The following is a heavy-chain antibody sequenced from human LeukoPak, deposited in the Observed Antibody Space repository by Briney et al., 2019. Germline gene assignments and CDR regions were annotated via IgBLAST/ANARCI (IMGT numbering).Heavy chain of an antibody. J-gene: IGHJ4*02. CDR1: GFTFSSYA. CDR3: ARSAGRYDILTGSDY. D-gene: IGHD3-9*01. V-gene: IGHV3-23*01. Sequence: GGSLRLSCAASGFTFSSYAMSWVRQAPGKGLEWVSAISGSGGSTYYADSVKGRFTISRDSSKNTLYLQMNSLRAEDTAVYYCARSAGRYDILTGSDYWGQGTLVTVSS. CDR2: ISGSGGST.